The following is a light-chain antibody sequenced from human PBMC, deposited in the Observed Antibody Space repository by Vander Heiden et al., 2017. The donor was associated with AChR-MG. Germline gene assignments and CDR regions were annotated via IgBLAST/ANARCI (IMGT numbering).Light chain of an antibody. CDR1: SSEVGGYND. Sequence: QSALPQPRAVSGSAGQSVSMSCTGTSSEVGGYNDVSWYQQHPGNGSKLMIYDVSNRPSGVPDRFSGSKSGNTASLTISGLQAEEEADYYCCSYAGSYTGVFGGGTKLTVL. CDR3: CSYAGSYTGV. V-gene: IGLV2-11*01. CDR2: DVS. J-gene: IGLJ2*01.